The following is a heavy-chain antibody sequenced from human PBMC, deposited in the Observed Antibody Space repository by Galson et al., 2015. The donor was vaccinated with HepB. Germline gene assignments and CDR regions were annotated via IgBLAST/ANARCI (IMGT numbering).Heavy chain of an antibody. CDR3: ARDRVPAANLRDGSHDAFDI. CDR2: INPNSGGT. Sequence: SVKVSCKASGYTFTGYYMHWVRQAPGQGLEWMGWINPNSGGTSYAQKFQGRVTMTRDTSISTAYMEVSRLRSDDTAVYYCARDRVPAANLRDGSHDAFDIWGQGTMVTVSS. J-gene: IGHJ3*02. CDR1: GYTFTGYY. V-gene: IGHV1-2*02. D-gene: IGHD2-2*01.